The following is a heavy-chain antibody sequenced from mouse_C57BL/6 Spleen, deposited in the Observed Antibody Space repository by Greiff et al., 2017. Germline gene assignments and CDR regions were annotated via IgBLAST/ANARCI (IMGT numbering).Heavy chain of an antibody. CDR2: INPGSGGT. CDR3: ARSRTTGSGFDG. J-gene: IGHJ2*01. D-gene: IGHD4-1*02. Sequence: QVQLQQSGAELVRPGTSVKVSCKASGYAFTNYLIEWVKQRPGQGLEWIGVINPGSGGTNYNEKFKGKATLTADKSSSTAYRQLSSLTSEDSAVYFCARSRTTGSGFDGWGQGTTLTVAS. V-gene: IGHV1-54*01. CDR1: GYAFTNYL.